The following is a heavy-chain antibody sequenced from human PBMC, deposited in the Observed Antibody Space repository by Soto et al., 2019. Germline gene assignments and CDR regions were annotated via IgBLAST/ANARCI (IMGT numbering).Heavy chain of an antibody. CDR1: GGSFSGYY. CDR3: ARRWELLGYYYYRMDV. V-gene: IGHV4-34*01. Sequence: PSETLSLTCAVYGGSFSGYYWSWIRQPPGKGLEWIGEINHSGSTNYNPSLKSRVTISVDTSKNQFSLKLSSVTAADTAVYYCARRWELLGYYYYRMDVWGQGTKVTLS. J-gene: IGHJ6*02. D-gene: IGHD1-26*01. CDR2: INHSGST.